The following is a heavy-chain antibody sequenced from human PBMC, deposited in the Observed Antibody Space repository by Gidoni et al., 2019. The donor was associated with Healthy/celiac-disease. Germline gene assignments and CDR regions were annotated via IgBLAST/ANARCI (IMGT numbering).Heavy chain of an antibody. CDR3: ARPQLGAIWDDAFDI. J-gene: IGHJ3*02. D-gene: IGHD1-26*01. V-gene: IGHV5-51*03. CDR2: IYPGDSDT. CDR1: GYSFTSYW. Sequence: EVQLVQSGAEVKKPGESLQISCKGSGYSFTSYWIGWVRQMPGKGLEWMGIIYPGDSDTRYSPSFQGQVTISADKSISTAYLQWSSLKASDTAMYYCARPQLGAIWDDAFDIWGQGTMVTVSS.